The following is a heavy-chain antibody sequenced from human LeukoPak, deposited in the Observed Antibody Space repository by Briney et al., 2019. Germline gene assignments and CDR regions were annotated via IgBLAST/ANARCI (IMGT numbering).Heavy chain of an antibody. Sequence: SQTLPLTCTVSGGSISSGGYYWSWIRQHPGKGLEWIGYIYYSGSTYYNPSLKSRVTISVDTSKNQFSLKLSSVTAADTAVYYCATTPPYGDYVWFDPWGQGTLVTVSS. J-gene: IGHJ5*02. CDR1: GGSISSGGYY. CDR2: IYYSGST. V-gene: IGHV4-31*03. D-gene: IGHD4-17*01. CDR3: ATTPPYGDYVWFDP.